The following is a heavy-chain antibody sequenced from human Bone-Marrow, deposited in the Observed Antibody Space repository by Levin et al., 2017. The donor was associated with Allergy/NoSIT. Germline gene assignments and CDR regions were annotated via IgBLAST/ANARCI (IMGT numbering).Heavy chain of an antibody. D-gene: IGHD3-10*01. CDR3: ARDAYGSGSYYPNWYFDL. CDR2: ISYDGSNK. CDR1: GFTFSSYA. J-gene: IGHJ2*01. Sequence: GGSLRLSCAASGFTFSSYAMHWVRQAPGKGLEWVAVISYDGSNKYYADSVKGRFTISRDNSKNTLYLQMNSLRAEDTAVYYCARDAYGSGSYYPNWYFDLWGRGTLVTVSS. V-gene: IGHV3-30-3*01.